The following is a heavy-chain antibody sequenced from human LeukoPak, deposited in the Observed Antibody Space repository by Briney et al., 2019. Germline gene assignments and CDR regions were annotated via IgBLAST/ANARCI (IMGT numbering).Heavy chain of an antibody. CDR1: GFTFGSYS. Sequence: GGSLRLSCAASGFTFGSYSMNWVRQAPGKGLEWVSYISSSSSTIYYADSVKGRFTISRDNSKNTLYLQMNSLRAEDTAVYYCAREENRDWFDPWGQGTLVTVSS. D-gene: IGHD3-10*01. CDR2: ISSSSSTI. CDR3: AREENRDWFDP. J-gene: IGHJ5*02. V-gene: IGHV3-48*01.